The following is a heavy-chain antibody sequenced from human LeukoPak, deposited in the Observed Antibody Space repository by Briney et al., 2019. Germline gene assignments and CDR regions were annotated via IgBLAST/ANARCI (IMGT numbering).Heavy chain of an antibody. J-gene: IGHJ4*02. D-gene: IGHD3-10*01. Sequence: GGSLRLSCAASGFTFSAYNMDWFRQAPGKGLEWVSSISGDNEYIYYADSVKGRFTISRDNAKNALYLQMNSLRAEDTAVYYCAKDRSYSISGRYYYDPDYWGQGTLVTVSS. V-gene: IGHV3-21*01. CDR2: ISGDNEYI. CDR1: GFTFSAYN. CDR3: AKDRSYSISGRYYYDPDY.